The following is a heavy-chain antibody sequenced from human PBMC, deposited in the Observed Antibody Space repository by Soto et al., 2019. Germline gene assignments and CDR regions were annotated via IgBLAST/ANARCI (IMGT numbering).Heavy chain of an antibody. D-gene: IGHD2-2*01. Sequence: LRLSCAACGFSFSSYAMHGVRQAPGKGLEWVAVISYEGSNKYYADSVKGRFTISRDNSKNTLYLQMNSLRAEDTAVYYCAPIVVVPAVLPLDVCAQGTTVTVSS. J-gene: IGHJ6*02. V-gene: IGHV3-30-3*01. CDR3: APIVVVPAVLPLDV. CDR2: ISYEGSNK. CDR1: GFSFSSYA.